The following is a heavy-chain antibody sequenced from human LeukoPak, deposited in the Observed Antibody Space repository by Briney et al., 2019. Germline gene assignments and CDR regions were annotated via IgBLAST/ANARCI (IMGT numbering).Heavy chain of an antibody. CDR1: GFTFSSYW. CDR3: ARVKDYYDSSGYCLY. CDR2: INSDGSST. J-gene: IGHJ4*02. Sequence: GGSLRLSCAASGFTFSSYWMHWVRQAPGKGLVWVSRINSDGSSTSYADSVKGRFTISRDNAKNTLYLQMNSLRAEDTAVYYCARVKDYYDSSGYCLYWGQGTLVTVSS. V-gene: IGHV3-74*01. D-gene: IGHD3-22*01.